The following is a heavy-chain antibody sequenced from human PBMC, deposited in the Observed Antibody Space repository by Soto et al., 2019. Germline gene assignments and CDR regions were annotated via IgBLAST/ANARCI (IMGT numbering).Heavy chain of an antibody. CDR2: ISISGDT. J-gene: IGHJ4*02. CDR1: GFTFSAYD. Sequence: EVQLVESGGGLVHPGGSLRLSCAASGFTFSAYDMHWVRQAPGKGLEWVSAISISGDTFYSGSVEGRFTISRENAKDSLYLQMNSLRAEDTAVYYCARERDSYSSAWQECDYWGQGALVTVSS. D-gene: IGHD6-19*01. V-gene: IGHV3-13*01. CDR3: ARERDSYSSAWQECDY.